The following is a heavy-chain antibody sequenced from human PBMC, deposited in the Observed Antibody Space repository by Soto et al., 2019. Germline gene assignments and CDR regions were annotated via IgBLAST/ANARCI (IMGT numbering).Heavy chain of an antibody. J-gene: IGHJ6*02. V-gene: IGHV3-30*18. CDR3: AKGKGGPGGMDV. Sequence: QVQLVESGGGVVQPGRSLRLSCAASGFTFSSYCMHWVRQAPGKGLEWVAVISYDGSNKYYADSVKGRFTISRDNSKNTLYLQMNSLRAEDKSVYCCAKGKGGPGGMDVWGQGTTVTVSS. D-gene: IGHD2-15*01. CDR1: GFTFSSYC. CDR2: ISYDGSNK.